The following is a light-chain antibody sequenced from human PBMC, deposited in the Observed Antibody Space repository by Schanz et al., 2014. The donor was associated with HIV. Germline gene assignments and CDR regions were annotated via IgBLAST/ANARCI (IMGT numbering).Light chain of an antibody. V-gene: IGLV2-14*03. J-gene: IGLJ1*01. Sequence: QSALTQPASVSGSPGQSITISCTGTSSDIGDYDFVSWYQQYPGKAPKVMIYDVTIRPSGASVRFSGSKSGNTASLTISGLQAEDEADYYCCSYTTTSTYVFGAGTKLTVL. CDR1: SSDIGDYDF. CDR2: DVT. CDR3: CSYTTTSTYV.